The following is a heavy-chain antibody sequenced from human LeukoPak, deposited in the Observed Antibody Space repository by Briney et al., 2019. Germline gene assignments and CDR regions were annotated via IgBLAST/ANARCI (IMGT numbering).Heavy chain of an antibody. J-gene: IGHJ4*02. CDR2: IKQDGSEG. Sequence: GGSLRLSCAAAGFTFSSYWMTWVRQAPGKGLEWVANIKQDGSEGNYVDSVKGRFTISRDNAKNSLYLQMNTLRDEDTAVYYCATGAGCGYWGQGTLVTVSS. D-gene: IGHD6-19*01. CDR3: ATGAGCGY. V-gene: IGHV3-7*03. CDR1: GFTFSSYW.